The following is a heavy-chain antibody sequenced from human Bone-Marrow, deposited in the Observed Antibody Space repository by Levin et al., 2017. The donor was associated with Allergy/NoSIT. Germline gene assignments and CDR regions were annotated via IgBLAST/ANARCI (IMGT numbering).Heavy chain of an antibody. CDR2: ISSDERNQ. V-gene: IGHV3-30*18. D-gene: IGHD1-26*01. CDR3: AKATYSGSYFADY. CDR1: GFRFSTYG. J-gene: IGHJ4*02. Sequence: PGGSLRLSCVAAGFRFSTYGMHWVRQSPVRGLEWVAAISSDERNQHYTDSVKGRFTISRYNSKNTLFLQMNSLTPDDTALYYCAKATYSGSYFADYWGQGTLVTVSS.